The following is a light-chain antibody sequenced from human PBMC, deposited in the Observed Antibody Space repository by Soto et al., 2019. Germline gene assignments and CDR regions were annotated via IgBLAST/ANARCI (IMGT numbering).Light chain of an antibody. V-gene: IGKV3-20*01. Sequence: EIVLTQSPGTLSLSPGETATLSCRTSQSVSSSDLAWYQQKPGQAPRLLIYGASSRATGIPSRFSGSGSGTDFTLTISRLEPEDFAVYYCQHYDSSPQGVTFGPGTKVDVK. CDR2: GAS. CDR3: QHYDSSPQGVT. J-gene: IGKJ3*01. CDR1: QSVSSSD.